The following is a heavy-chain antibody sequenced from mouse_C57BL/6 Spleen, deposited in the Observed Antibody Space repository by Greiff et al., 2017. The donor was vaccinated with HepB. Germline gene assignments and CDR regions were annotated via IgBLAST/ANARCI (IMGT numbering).Heavy chain of an antibody. D-gene: IGHD2-2*01. CDR1: GYTFTSYW. J-gene: IGHJ4*01. CDR2: IYPGSGST. CDR3: ARGCGYDDYYAMDY. Sequence: QVQLKQPGAELVKPGASVKMSCKASGYTFTSYWITWVKQRPGQGLEWIGDIYPGSGSTNYNEKFKSKATLTVDTSSSTAYMQLSSLTSEDSAVYYCARGCGYDDYYAMDYWGQGTSVTVSS. V-gene: IGHV1-55*01.